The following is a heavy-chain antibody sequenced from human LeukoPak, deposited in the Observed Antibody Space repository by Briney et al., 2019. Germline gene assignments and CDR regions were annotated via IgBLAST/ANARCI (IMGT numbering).Heavy chain of an antibody. Sequence: SETLSLTCAVYGGSFSGYYWSWIRQPPGKGLEWIGEIYHSGSTNYNPSLKSRVTISVDKSKNQFSLKLSSVTAADTAVYYCARRGAYAPIDYWGQGTLVTVSS. J-gene: IGHJ4*02. CDR2: IYHSGST. CDR3: ARRGAYAPIDY. CDR1: GGSFSGYY. D-gene: IGHD2-2*01. V-gene: IGHV4-34*01.